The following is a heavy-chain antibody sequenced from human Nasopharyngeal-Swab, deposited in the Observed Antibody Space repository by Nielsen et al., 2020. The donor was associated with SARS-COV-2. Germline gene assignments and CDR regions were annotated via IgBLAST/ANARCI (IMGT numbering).Heavy chain of an antibody. J-gene: IGHJ6*02. D-gene: IGHD6-6*01. V-gene: IGHV3-21*01. CDR1: GFTFSSYS. CDR2: ISSSSSYI. Sequence: GESLKISCAASGFTFSSYSMNWVRQAPGKGLEWVSSISSSSSYIYYADSVKRRFTISRDNAKNSLYLKMNSLRAEDTAVYYCARDEQLAYGMDVWGQGITVTVSS. CDR3: ARDEQLAYGMDV.